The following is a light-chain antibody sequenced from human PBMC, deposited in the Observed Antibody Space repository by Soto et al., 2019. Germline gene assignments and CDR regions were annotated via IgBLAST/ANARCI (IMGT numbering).Light chain of an antibody. V-gene: IGKV1-27*01. CDR2: AAS. CDR3: QKYNSAPWT. CDR1: QGISNF. Sequence: DIQMTQSPSSLSASVGDRVTITCRASQGISNFLARHQQKPGKVPKLLIYAASTLQSGVPSRFSGSGSGTDFTLTITSLQPEDVATYYCQKYNSAPWTFGQGTKVEIK. J-gene: IGKJ1*01.